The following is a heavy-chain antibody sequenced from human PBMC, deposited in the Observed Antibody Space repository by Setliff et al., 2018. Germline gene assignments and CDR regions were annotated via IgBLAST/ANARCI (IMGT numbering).Heavy chain of an antibody. Sequence: SGPTLVNPTQTLTLTCTFSGFSLGTSGVGVGWIRQPPGKALGWLALIYWDDDKRYSPSLKSRLTITKDTSKNQVVLTMTNMDPVDTATYYCAHGGDFWSGYWGGGPRKVGYYFDYWGQGTLVTVSS. V-gene: IGHV2-5*02. D-gene: IGHD3-3*01. CDR1: GFSLGTSGVG. J-gene: IGHJ4*02. CDR3: AHGGDFWSGYWGGGPRKVGYYFDY. CDR2: IYWDDDK.